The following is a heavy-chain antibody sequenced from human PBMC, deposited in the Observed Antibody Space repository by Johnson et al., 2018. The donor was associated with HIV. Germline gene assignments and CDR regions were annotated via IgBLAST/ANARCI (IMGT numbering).Heavy chain of an antibody. J-gene: IGHJ3*02. CDR3: GRSNAFDI. CDR1: GFTFSSYA. V-gene: IGHV3-23*04. Sequence: VQLVESGGGVGQPGGSLRVSCSASGFTFSSYAMSWVRQAAGKGLEWVSGISGSGDSIGYADSVKGRFTISRSNSKNTMYLQMNSLRAEDTAVYYCGRSNAFDIWGQGTMVTVSS. CDR2: ISGSGDSI.